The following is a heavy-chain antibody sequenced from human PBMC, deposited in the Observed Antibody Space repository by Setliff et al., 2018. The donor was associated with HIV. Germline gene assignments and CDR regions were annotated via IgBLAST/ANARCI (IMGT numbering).Heavy chain of an antibody. CDR3: ARERRWLEDHYYYMDV. CDR1: GDTDFY. CDR2: IHASGKA. Sequence: PSETLSLTCTVSGDTDFYWSWIRQSPGKGLEWIGYIHASGKANYNPSLKSRITLSVDKSKNQFSLQLKSMTVADTAKYFCARERRWLEDHYYYMDVWGNGTTVTVSS. V-gene: IGHV4-59*12. D-gene: IGHD5-18*01. J-gene: IGHJ6*03.